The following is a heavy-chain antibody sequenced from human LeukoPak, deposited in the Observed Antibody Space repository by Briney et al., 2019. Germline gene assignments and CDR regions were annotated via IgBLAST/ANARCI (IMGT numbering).Heavy chain of an antibody. V-gene: IGHV1-2*02. CDR3: ARATHYDFWSGYYLGLGGYSFSRSYYFDY. J-gene: IGHJ4*02. D-gene: IGHD3-3*01. CDR1: GYTFTGYY. Sequence: GASVKVSCKASGYTFTGYYMHWVRQAPGQGLEWMGWINPNSGGTNYAQKFQGRVTMTRDTSISTAYMELSRLRSDDTAVYYCARATHYDFWSGYYLGLGGYSFSRSYYFDYWGQGTLVTVSS. CDR2: INPNSGGT.